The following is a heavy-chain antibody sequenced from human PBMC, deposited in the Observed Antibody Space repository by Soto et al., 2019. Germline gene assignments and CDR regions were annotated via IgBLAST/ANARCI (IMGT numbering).Heavy chain of an antibody. CDR2: IKQDGSEK. V-gene: IGHV3-7*05. D-gene: IGHD5-12*01. CDR1: GFTFSSYW. CDR3: ARDRKWLRSQSYYYYYGMDV. Sequence: EVQLVESGGGLVQPGGSLRLSCAASGFTFSSYWMSWVRQAPGKGLACVASIKQDGSEKYYVDSVKGRFTISRDNAKNSLYLQMNSLRAEETAVYYCARDRKWLRSQSYYYYYGMDVWGQGTTVTVSS. J-gene: IGHJ6*02.